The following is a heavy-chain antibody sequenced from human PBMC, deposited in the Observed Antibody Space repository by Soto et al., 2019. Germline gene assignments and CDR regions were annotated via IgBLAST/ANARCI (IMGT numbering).Heavy chain of an antibody. CDR2: IIPIFGTA. CDR1: GYTFTSYG. D-gene: IGHD3-10*01. J-gene: IGHJ6*02. CDR3: AGWFGEHHYYYYGMDV. V-gene: IGHV1-69*13. Sequence: GASVKVSCKASGYTFTSYGISWVRQAPGQGLEWMGGIIPIFGTANYAQKFQGRVTITADESTSTAYMELSSLRSEDTAVYYCAGWFGEHHYYYYGMDVWGQGTTVTVSS.